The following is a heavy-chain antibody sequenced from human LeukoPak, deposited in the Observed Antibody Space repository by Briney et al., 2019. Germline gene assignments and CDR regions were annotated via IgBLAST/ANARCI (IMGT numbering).Heavy chain of an antibody. CDR1: GGSISSSSYY. CDR3: ARGVRYDYGSGSSLDY. J-gene: IGHJ4*02. Sequence: KSSETLSLTCTVSGGSISSSSYYWGWIRQPPGKGLEWIGYIYHSGSTYYNPSLKSRVTISVDRSKNQFSLKLSSVTAADTAVYYCARGVRYDYGSGSSLDYWGQGTLVTVSS. D-gene: IGHD3-10*01. CDR2: IYHSGST. V-gene: IGHV4-39*07.